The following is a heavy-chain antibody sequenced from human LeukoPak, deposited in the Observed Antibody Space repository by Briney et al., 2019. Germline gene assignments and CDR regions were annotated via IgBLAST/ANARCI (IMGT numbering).Heavy chain of an antibody. Sequence: ASVKVSCKASGNTFTSFHIHWVRQAPGQGLEYMGIIKVYGDTTIYAQRFQGRITTTRDTSASTVYMELSSLRSEDTAVYYCARQPSNDYGDYRFDYWGQGTLVTVSS. CDR3: ARQPSNDYGDYRFDY. CDR2: IKVYGDTT. J-gene: IGHJ4*02. D-gene: IGHD4-17*01. CDR1: GNTFTSFH. V-gene: IGHV1-46*01.